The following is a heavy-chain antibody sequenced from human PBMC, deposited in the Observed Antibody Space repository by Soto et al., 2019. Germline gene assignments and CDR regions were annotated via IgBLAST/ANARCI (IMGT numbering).Heavy chain of an antibody. CDR3: ARSGFP. V-gene: IGHV4-31*03. J-gene: IGHJ5*02. D-gene: IGHD1-26*01. CDR1: GGSISSGGYY. CDR2: IYYRGIT. Sequence: QVQLQESGPGLVKPSQTLSLTCTVSGGSISSGGYYWNWIRQHPGKGLEWIGYIYYRGITYYNSYIQSRVTLSAATSKDPVSRNRSSATVADTAVYYCARSGFPWGQGTLVTVSS.